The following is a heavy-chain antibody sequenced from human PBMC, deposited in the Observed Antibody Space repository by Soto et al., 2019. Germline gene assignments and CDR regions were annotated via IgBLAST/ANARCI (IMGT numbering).Heavy chain of an antibody. Sequence: PGESLKISCKGSGYSFTSYWIGWVRQMPGKGLEWMGIIYPGDSDTRYSPSFQGQVTISADKSISTAYLQWSSLKASDTAMYYCARPYSQGYSSGWSWAEYFQHWGQGTLVTVSS. D-gene: IGHD6-19*01. CDR3: ARPYSQGYSSGWSWAEYFQH. CDR2: IYPGDSDT. J-gene: IGHJ1*01. V-gene: IGHV5-51*01. CDR1: GYSFTSYW.